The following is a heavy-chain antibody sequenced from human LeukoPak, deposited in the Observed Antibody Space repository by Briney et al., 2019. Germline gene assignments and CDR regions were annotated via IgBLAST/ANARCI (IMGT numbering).Heavy chain of an antibody. Sequence: GGSLRLSCAASGFTVSSNHMSWVRQAPGKGLEWVSVIYSGGSTYYADSVKGRFTISRDNSKNTLYLQMNSLRAEDTAVYYCAREPDYYDSSGADYWGQGTLVTVSS. J-gene: IGHJ4*02. CDR3: AREPDYYDSSGADY. D-gene: IGHD3-22*01. CDR2: IYSGGST. CDR1: GFTVSSNH. V-gene: IGHV3-53*01.